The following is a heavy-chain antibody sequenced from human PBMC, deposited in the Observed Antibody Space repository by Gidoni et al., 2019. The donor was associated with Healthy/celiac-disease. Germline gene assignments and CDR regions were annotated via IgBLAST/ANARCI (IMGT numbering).Heavy chain of an antibody. CDR2: ISWNSGSR. CDR1: GFTFDDYA. J-gene: IGHJ4*02. V-gene: IGHV3-9*01. CDR3: AKGGQWLEYYFDY. Sequence: EVKLVESGGGLVQPGRSLRLSCAASGFTFDDYAMHWVRQAPGKGLEWVSGISWNSGSRGYADSVKGRFTISRDNAKNSLYLQMNSLRAEDTALYYCAKGGQWLEYYFDYWGQGTLVTVSS. D-gene: IGHD6-19*01.